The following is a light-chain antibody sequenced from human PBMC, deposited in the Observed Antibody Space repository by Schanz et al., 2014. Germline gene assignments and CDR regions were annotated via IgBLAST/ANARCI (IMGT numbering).Light chain of an antibody. Sequence: QSALTQPASVSGSPGQSITISCTGTSSDVGAYNYVSWYQQHPGKAPKLMIYDVTHRPSGVSNRFSASKSGNTASLTISGLQAEDEADYYCFSYAGSNNFVVFGGGTKLTVL. J-gene: IGLJ2*01. CDR1: SSDVGAYNY. CDR2: DVT. CDR3: FSYAGSNNFVV. V-gene: IGLV2-14*01.